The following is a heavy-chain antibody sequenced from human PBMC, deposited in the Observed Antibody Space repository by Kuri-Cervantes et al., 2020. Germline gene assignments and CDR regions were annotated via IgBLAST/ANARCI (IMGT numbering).Heavy chain of an antibody. J-gene: IGHJ6*03. CDR2: INHSGST. D-gene: IGHD3-3*01. Sequence: SEALSLTCAVYGGSFSGYYWSWIRQPPGKGLEWIGEINHSGSTNYNPSLKSRVTISVDTSKNQFSLKLSSVTAADTAVYYCARDRAHDFWSGYYMHYYYYMGVWGKGTTVTVSS. CDR1: GGSFSGYY. V-gene: IGHV4-34*01. CDR3: ARDRAHDFWSGYYMHYYYYMGV.